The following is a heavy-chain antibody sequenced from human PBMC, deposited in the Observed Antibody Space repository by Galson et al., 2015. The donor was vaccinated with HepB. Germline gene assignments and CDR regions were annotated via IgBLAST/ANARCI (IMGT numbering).Heavy chain of an antibody. J-gene: IGHJ6*02. CDR3: ASTRWSGSYYYGMDV. V-gene: IGHV1-69*13. Sequence: SVKVSCKASGGTFSSYAISWVRQAPGQGLEWMGGIIPIFGTANYAQKFQGRVTITADESTSTAYMELSSLRSEVTAVYYCASTRWSGSYYYGMDVWGQGATVTVSS. CDR1: GGTFSSYA. CDR2: IIPIFGTA. D-gene: IGHD1-26*01.